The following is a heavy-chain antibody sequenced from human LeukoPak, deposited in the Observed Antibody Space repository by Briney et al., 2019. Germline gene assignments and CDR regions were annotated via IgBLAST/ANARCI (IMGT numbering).Heavy chain of an antibody. J-gene: IGHJ4*02. CDR2: ISSSSSYI. CDR1: GFTFSSYS. CDR3: ARDVAVAGHFDY. Sequence: GGSLRLSCAASGFTFSSYSMNWVRQAPGKGLEWVSSISSSSSYIYYADPVKGRFTISRDNAKNSLYLQMNSLRAEDTAVYYCARDVAVAGHFDYWGQGTLVTVSS. D-gene: IGHD6-19*01. V-gene: IGHV3-21*01.